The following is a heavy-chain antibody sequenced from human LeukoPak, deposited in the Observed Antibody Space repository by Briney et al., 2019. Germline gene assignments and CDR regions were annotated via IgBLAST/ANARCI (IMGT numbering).Heavy chain of an antibody. CDR1: GFTFSSYG. Sequence: PGRSLRLSCAASGFTFSSYGMHWVRQAPGKGLEWVAIISYDGSNTYYADSVKGRFTISRNNSNNTLYLQMNSLRAEDTAVYYCARDYGGSSPFDYWGQGTLVTVSS. D-gene: IGHD4-23*01. CDR2: ISYDGSNT. V-gene: IGHV3-30*03. CDR3: ARDYGGSSPFDY. J-gene: IGHJ4*02.